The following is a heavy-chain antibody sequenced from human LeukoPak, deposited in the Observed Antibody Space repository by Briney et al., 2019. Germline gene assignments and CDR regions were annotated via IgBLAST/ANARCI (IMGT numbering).Heavy chain of an antibody. J-gene: IGHJ5*02. Sequence: SETLSLTCTVSGGSISSYYWSCIRQPAGKGLEWIGRIYTSGSTNYNPSLKSRVTISVDKSKDQFSLKLSSVTAADTAVYYCASYSSSWYNWFDPWGQGTLVTVSS. D-gene: IGHD6-13*01. CDR3: ASYSSSWYNWFDP. CDR1: GGSISSYY. V-gene: IGHV4-4*07. CDR2: IYTSGST.